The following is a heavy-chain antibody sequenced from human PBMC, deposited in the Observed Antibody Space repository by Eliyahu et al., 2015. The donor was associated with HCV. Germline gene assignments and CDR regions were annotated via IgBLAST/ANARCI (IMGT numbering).Heavy chain of an antibody. V-gene: IGHV3-73*01. D-gene: IGHD5-18*01. CDR1: GFSLSXXA. J-gene: IGHJ4*02. CDR2: IRSKXNNYAT. Sequence: EVQLVESGGGLVQPGGSLKLSCXASGFSLSXXAVHWVRXASGKGLELVGRIRSKXNNYATVYATSVKGRFTISRDDSKNTAYLQMNSLKTEDTAVYYCTRHSVDTALIHDFWGQGTLVTVSS. CDR3: TRHSVDTALIHDF.